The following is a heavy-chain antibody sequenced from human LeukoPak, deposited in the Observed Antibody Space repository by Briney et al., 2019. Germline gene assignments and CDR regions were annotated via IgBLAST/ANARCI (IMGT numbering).Heavy chain of an antibody. J-gene: IGHJ4*02. Sequence: GGSLRLSCAASGFNFRNSWMTWVRQAPGKGLEWVANIKEDGSAKNYVGSVRGRFTISRDSAKNSLYLQMNSLRAEDTAVYYCARDSAYNAFDYWGQGTLVTVSS. CDR3: ARDSAYNAFDY. V-gene: IGHV3-7*05. CDR2: IKEDGSAK. CDR1: GFNFRNSW. D-gene: IGHD5-12*01.